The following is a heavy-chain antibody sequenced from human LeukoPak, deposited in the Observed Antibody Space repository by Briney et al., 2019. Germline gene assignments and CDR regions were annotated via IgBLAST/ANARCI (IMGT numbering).Heavy chain of an antibody. J-gene: IGHJ1*01. CDR1: GGSISSSNW. Sequence: SGTLSLTCAVSGGSISSSNWWSWVRQPPGKGLEWIGEIYHSGSTNYNPSLKSRVTISVDKSKNQFSLKLSSMTAADTAVYYCARGARYYYGSGSYYRNPNFQHWGQGTLVTVSS. D-gene: IGHD3-10*01. CDR2: IYHSGST. CDR3: ARGARYYYGSGSYYRNPNFQH. V-gene: IGHV4-4*02.